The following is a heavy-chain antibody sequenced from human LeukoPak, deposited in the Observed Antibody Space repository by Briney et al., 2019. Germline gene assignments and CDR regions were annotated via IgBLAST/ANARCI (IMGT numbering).Heavy chain of an antibody. V-gene: IGHV5-51*01. J-gene: IGHJ4*02. CDR1: GYSFTSYW. D-gene: IGHD3-10*01. Sequence: GESLKISCKGSGYSFTSYWIGWVRQMPGKGLEWMGIIYPGDSETRYSPSFQGQVTISADKSICTAYLQWSSLKASDTAMYYCAREAYGSGSPLDYWGQGTLVTVSS. CDR3: AREAYGSGSPLDY. CDR2: IYPGDSET.